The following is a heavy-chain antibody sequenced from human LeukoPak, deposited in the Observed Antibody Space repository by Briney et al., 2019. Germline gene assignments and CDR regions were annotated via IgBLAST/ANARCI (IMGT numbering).Heavy chain of an antibody. V-gene: IGHV1-69-2*01. CDR3: APGIFRFDF. Sequence: GATVKISCKASGYTFTDYYIHWVQQAPGKGLEWMGRIDTVNGETIYAEKFQGRATITADTSADTAYMDLSNLMFEDTAVYYCAPGIFRFDFWGQGTLVTVSS. CDR1: GYTFTDYY. CDR2: IDTVNGET. J-gene: IGHJ4*02. D-gene: IGHD3-3*01.